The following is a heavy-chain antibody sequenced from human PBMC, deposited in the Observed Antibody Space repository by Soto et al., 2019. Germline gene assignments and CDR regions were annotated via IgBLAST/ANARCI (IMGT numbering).Heavy chain of an antibody. Sequence: EVQLLESGGGVVQPGGSLRLSCVASGFTFSDHQMNWVRQAPGRGLEWVSVIYSSGTTYYGDSVKGRFTISRDNSKNTLYLQMNSLRTEDTALYYCARAGSPFHSDSTGYWGFDYWGQGTLVTVSS. D-gene: IGHD3-9*01. V-gene: IGHV3-66*01. CDR2: IYSSGTT. CDR1: GFTFSDHQ. CDR3: ARAGSPFHSDSTGYWGFDY. J-gene: IGHJ4*02.